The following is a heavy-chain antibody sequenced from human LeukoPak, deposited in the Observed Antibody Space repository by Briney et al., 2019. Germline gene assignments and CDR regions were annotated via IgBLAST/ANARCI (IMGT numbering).Heavy chain of an antibody. Sequence: GGSLRLSCAASGFTFRSSDLHWVRQATGKPLEWVSAIGRGGDTYYPDSVRGRFTISRDNAKRSMFLQMNSLRTEETAVYICVRWGVEAGMDYWGQGTLLTVSS. CDR3: VRWGVEAGMDY. V-gene: IGHV3-13*01. CDR1: GFTFRSSD. CDR2: IGRGGDT. D-gene: IGHD6-19*01. J-gene: IGHJ4*02.